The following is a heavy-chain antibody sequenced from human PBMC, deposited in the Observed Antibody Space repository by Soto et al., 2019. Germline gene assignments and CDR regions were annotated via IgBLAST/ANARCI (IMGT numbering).Heavy chain of an antibody. CDR3: ARGISIKLAVQGDASDKDYLAVQGDASDKYYFDS. Sequence: QVQLQQWGAGLLKPSETLSLTCAVYGGSFNGYYWTWIRQSPGKGLEWIGEVNHSGSSNQNPSLRSRVTISADTSKNQFSLKLRSVTAADTAIYYCARGISIKLAVQGDASDKDYLAVQGDASDKYYFDSWGRGTLVTVSS. CDR2: VNHSGSS. D-gene: IGHD3-3*02. J-gene: IGHJ4*02. V-gene: IGHV4-34*02. CDR1: GGSFNGYY.